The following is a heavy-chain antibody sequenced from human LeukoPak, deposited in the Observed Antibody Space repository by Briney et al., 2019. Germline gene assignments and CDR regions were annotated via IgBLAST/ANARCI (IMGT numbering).Heavy chain of an antibody. CDR2: IYYSGST. J-gene: IGHJ3*02. CDR3: ARGMTKKQQLVQSTAFDI. Sequence: SETLSPTCTVSGGSISSSSYYWGWIRQPPGKGLEWIGSIYYSGSTYYNPSLKSRVTISVDTSKNQFSPKLSSVTAADTAVYYCARGMTKKQQLVQSTAFDIWGQGTMVTVSS. D-gene: IGHD6-13*01. CDR1: GGSISSSSYY. V-gene: IGHV4-39*07.